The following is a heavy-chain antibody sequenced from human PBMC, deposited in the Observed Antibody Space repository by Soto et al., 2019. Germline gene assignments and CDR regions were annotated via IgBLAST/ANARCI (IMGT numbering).Heavy chain of an antibody. J-gene: IGHJ4*02. V-gene: IGHV4-30-2*01. CDR2: IYHSGST. CDR1: GGSIISGGSS. D-gene: IGHD3-22*01. CDR3: ARGAVVNFDS. Sequence: QLQLQESGSGLVKPSQTLSLTCAVSGGSIISGGSSWTWIRQPPGKGLEWIGYIYHSGSTYYNPSLKSRVTISVDRSKNQFSLKLTSVTAADTAVYYCARGAVVNFDSWGQGTLVTVSS.